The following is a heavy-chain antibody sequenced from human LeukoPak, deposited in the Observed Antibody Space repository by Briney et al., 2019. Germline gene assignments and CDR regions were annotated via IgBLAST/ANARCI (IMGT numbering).Heavy chain of an antibody. CDR2: ISYDGSNK. Sequence: GGSLRLSCAASGFTFSSFGMNWVRQAPGKGLEWVAVISYDGSNKYYADSVKGRFTISRDNSKNALYLQMNSLRVEDTAVYYCACSTWDDYWGQGTLVTVSS. J-gene: IGHJ4*02. V-gene: IGHV3-30*03. CDR1: GFTFSSFG. CDR3: ACSTWDDY. D-gene: IGHD1-26*01.